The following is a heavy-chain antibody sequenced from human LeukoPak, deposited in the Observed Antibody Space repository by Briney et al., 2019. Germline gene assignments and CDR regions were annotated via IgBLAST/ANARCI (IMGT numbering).Heavy chain of an antibody. Sequence: GGSLRLSCADSGFTFNKYAMHWVRQAPGKGLEWVAVISYDGSYIYYGDSVKGRFTISRDNAKNSLYLQMNSLRAEDTAVYYCAKDPDPRYDYVWGSYAWGQGTLVTVSS. D-gene: IGHD3-16*01. V-gene: IGHV3-30*04. CDR2: ISYDGSYI. J-gene: IGHJ5*02. CDR1: GFTFNKYA. CDR3: AKDPDPRYDYVWGSYA.